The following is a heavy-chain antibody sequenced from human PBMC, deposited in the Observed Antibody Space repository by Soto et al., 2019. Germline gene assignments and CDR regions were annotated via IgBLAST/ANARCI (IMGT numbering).Heavy chain of an antibody. V-gene: IGHV3-15*07. J-gene: IGHJ4*02. Sequence: GGSLRLSCAASGFTFSNAWMNWVRQAPGKGLEWVGRIKSKTDGGTTDYAAPVKGRFTISRDDSKNTLYPQMNSLKTEDTAVYYCTTDYDILTGYDYWGQGTLVTVSS. CDR3: TTDYDILTGYDY. CDR1: GFTFSNAW. D-gene: IGHD3-9*01. CDR2: IKSKTDGGTT.